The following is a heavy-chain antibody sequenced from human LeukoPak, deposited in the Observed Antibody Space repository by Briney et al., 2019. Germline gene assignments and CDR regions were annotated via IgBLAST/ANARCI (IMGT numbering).Heavy chain of an antibody. D-gene: IGHD3-10*01. J-gene: IGHJ6*03. CDR1: GFTFSGYG. CDR3: ARTTTHYYGSGTSLYYYYMDV. V-gene: IGHV3-33*01. Sequence: GGSLRLSCAASGFTFSGYGMHWVRQAPGKGLEWVAFIWHDGSNQYYADSVKGRFTISRDNSKNTLFLQMNSLRADDTAVYYCARTTTHYYGSGTSLYYYYMDVWGKGTTVTISS. CDR2: IWHDGSNQ.